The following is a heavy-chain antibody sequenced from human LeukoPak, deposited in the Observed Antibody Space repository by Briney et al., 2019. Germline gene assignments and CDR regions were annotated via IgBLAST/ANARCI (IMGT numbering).Heavy chain of an antibody. J-gene: IGHJ6*02. V-gene: IGHV4-59*01. CDR1: GGSITSFY. CDR2: FYNTEST. Sequence: SETLYLTCSVSGGSITSFYWSWIRIRQPPGKGLEWIGYFYNTESTKHNPSLESRVTMSADTPKNQLYLRLSSVTAADTAVYYCARRVKVAVAGSYYYGMDVWGQGTTVTVSS. CDR3: ARRVKVAVAGSYYYGMDV. D-gene: IGHD6-19*01.